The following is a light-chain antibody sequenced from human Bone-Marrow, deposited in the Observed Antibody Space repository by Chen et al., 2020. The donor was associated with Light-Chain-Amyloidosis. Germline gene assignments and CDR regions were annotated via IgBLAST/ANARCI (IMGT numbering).Light chain of an antibody. J-gene: IGLJ3*02. CDR3: QVWDRSSDRPV. Sequence: SYVLTQPSSVSVAPGQTATIACGGNNIGSTSVHWYQQTPGQAHLLVVYDDSDRPSGIPERLSGSNSGNTATLTISRVEAWDEADYYCQVWDRSSDRPVFGGGTKLTVL. CDR2: DDS. CDR1: NIGSTS. V-gene: IGLV3-21*02.